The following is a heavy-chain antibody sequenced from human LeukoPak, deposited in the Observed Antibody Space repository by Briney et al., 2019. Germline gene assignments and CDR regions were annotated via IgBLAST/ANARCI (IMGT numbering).Heavy chain of an antibody. CDR3: LRENHDSGWSFDY. Sequence: PGGSLRLSCAASGFTFSSYSMNWVRQAPGKGLEWISSITESGNYVYYIDSVRGRFTISRDNAKNSLYLEMNSLRAEDTAVYYCLRENHDSGWSFDYWGQGTLVTVSS. D-gene: IGHD3-22*01. CDR2: ITESGNYV. CDR1: GFTFSSYS. J-gene: IGHJ4*02. V-gene: IGHV3-21*06.